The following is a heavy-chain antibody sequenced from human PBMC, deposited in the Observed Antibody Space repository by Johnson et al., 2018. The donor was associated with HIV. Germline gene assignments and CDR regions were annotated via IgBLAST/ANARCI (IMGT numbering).Heavy chain of an antibody. J-gene: IGHJ3*02. CDR2: ISYGGNKQ. D-gene: IGHD6-6*01. Sequence: QVQLVESGGGVVQPGRSLRLSCAASGFTFSSYAMHWVRQPPGKGLEWVAVISYGGNKQYYVDSVEGRFTISRDNSKNTLYLQMNSLRAEDTAVYYCARDITAARPSAFDIWGQGTMVTVSS. CDR1: GFTFSSYA. CDR3: ARDITAARPSAFDI. V-gene: IGHV3-30-3*01.